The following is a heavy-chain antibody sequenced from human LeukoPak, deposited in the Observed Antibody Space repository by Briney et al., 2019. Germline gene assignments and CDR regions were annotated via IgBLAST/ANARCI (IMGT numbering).Heavy chain of an antibody. D-gene: IGHD5-18*01. CDR3: GRTGGYSSPLGV. Sequence: SETLSLTCTVSGGSISSSSYYWGWIRQPPGKGLEWIGSIYYSGSTYYNPFLKSRVIISVDTSKNQFSLKLTSVTAADTAVYYYGRTGGYSSPLGVWGQGTLVTVSS. CDR1: GGSISSSSYY. J-gene: IGHJ4*02. V-gene: IGHV4-39*07. CDR2: IYYSGST.